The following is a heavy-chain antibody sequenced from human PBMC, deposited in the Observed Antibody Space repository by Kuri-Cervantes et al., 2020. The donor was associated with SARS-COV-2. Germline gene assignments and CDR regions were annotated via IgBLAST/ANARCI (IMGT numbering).Heavy chain of an antibody. J-gene: IGHJ4*02. D-gene: IGHD3-10*01. CDR3: ARRYYGSGSWSG. CDR1: GGSISSYY. V-gene: IGHV4-59*12. CDR2: IYYSGST. Sequence: SETLSLTCTVSGGSISSYYWSWIRQPPGKGLEWIGYIYYSGSTNYNPSLKSRVTVSVDTSKNQFSLKLSSVTAADTAVYYCARRYYGSGSWSGWGQGTRVPVCS.